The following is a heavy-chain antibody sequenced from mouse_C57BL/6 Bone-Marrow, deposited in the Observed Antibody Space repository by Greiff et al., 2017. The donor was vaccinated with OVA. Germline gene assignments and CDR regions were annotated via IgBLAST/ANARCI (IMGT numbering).Heavy chain of an antibody. CDR3: TRLLDAMDY. CDR2: ISSGGDYI. J-gene: IGHJ4*01. CDR1: GFTFSSYA. V-gene: IGHV5-9-1*02. D-gene: IGHD2-1*01. Sequence: EVKLVESGAGLVKPGGSLKLSCAASGFTFSSYAMSWVRQTPEKRLEWVAYISSGGDYIYYADTVKGRFTISRYNARNTLYLQMSSLKSEDTAMYYCTRLLDAMDYWGQGTSVTVSS.